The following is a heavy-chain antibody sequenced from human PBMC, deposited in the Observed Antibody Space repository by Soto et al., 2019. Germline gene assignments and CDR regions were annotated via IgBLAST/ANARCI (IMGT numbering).Heavy chain of an antibody. D-gene: IGHD3-10*01. CDR1: GFRFSDHY. J-gene: IGHJ4*02. CDR3: AGDPYYYGSAF. Sequence: QVQLVESGGCLVEPGGSLRLSCAASGFRFSDHYMTWIRQAPGKGLEWVSKISGGGTTTHYADSVKGRFTVSRDNAKNSLYLQMNSLRAEDTAVYYCAGDPYYYGSAFWGQGTLVTVSS. CDR2: ISGGGTTT. V-gene: IGHV3-11*01.